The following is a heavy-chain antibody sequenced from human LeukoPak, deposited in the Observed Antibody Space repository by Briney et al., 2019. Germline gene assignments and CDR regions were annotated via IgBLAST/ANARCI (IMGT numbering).Heavy chain of an antibody. CDR1: VYACTSYY. J-gene: IGHJ4*02. D-gene: IGHD3-16*01. Sequence: SSVKLSFNSSVYACTSYYINWLRQVPEHPLKWLELINPSDHSTSYAQNFQGRVSMTTDTSTRTAYMELRSLRSDDTAVYYCATGMITFGGVLDYWGQGTLVTVSS. V-gene: IGHV1-46*01. CDR2: INPSDHST. CDR3: ATGMITFGGVLDY.